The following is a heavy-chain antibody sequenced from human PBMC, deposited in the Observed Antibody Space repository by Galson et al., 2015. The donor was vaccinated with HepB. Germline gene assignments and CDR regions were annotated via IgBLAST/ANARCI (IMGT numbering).Heavy chain of an antibody. CDR2: ISSNGGST. D-gene: IGHD3-22*01. V-gene: IGHV3-64D*06. Sequence: SLRLSCAASGFTFSSYAMHWVRQAPGKGLEYVSAISSNGGSTYYADSVKGRFTISRDNSKNTLYLQMSSLRAEDTAVYYCVKARYTDSSGYYSVTGVFDYWGQGTLVTVSS. CDR3: VKARYTDSSGYYSVTGVFDY. CDR1: GFTFSSYA. J-gene: IGHJ4*02.